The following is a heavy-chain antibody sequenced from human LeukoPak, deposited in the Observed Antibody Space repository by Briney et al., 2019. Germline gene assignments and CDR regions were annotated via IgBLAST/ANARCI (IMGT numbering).Heavy chain of an antibody. Sequence: GGSLRLSCAASGFTFSDSWMSWVRQAPGKGLEWVANIKQDGSEKYYVDSVKGRFTISRDNAKNSLYLQMNSLRAEDTAVYYCARDENYDSSGYYSDWGQGTLVTVSS. CDR2: IKQDGSEK. CDR3: ARDENYDSSGYYSD. D-gene: IGHD3-22*01. CDR1: GFTFSDSW. J-gene: IGHJ4*02. V-gene: IGHV3-7*01.